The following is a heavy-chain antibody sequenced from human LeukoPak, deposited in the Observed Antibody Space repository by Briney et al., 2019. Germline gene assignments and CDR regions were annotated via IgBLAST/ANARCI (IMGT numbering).Heavy chain of an antibody. CDR2: TYYRSKWYN. CDR3: ARTYYYGSNTYSPVLAFDI. V-gene: IGHV6-1*01. Sequence: SQTLSLTCAISGDSVSSNSAAWNWIRQSPSRGLEWLGRTYYRSKWYNDYAVSVKSRITINPDTSKNQFSLQLNFVTPEDTAVYYCARTYYYGSNTYSPVLAFDIWGQGTMVTVSS. J-gene: IGHJ3*02. CDR1: GDSVSSNSAA. D-gene: IGHD3-22*01.